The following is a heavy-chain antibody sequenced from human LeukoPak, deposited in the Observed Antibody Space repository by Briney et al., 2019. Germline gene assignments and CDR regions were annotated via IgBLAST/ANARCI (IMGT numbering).Heavy chain of an antibody. Sequence: GGSLRLSCAASGFTFSGYSMNWVRQAPGKGLEWVSSISSSSSYIYYADSVKGRFTISRDNAKNSLYLQMNSLRAEDTAVYYCARDVAAAGRAGYWGQGTLVTVSS. CDR2: ISSSSSYI. CDR1: GFTFSGYS. V-gene: IGHV3-21*01. D-gene: IGHD6-13*01. CDR3: ARDVAAAGRAGY. J-gene: IGHJ4*02.